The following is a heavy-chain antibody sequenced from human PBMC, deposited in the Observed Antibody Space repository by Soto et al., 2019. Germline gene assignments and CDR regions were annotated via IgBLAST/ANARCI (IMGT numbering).Heavy chain of an antibody. D-gene: IGHD3-10*01. V-gene: IGHV4-34*01. CDR3: ARGRGDGYNNFDY. J-gene: IGHJ4*02. Sequence: SETLSLTCAFYGGSFXGYYWSLIRQPPGKGLEWIGEINHSGSTNCNPSLKSRVTISVDTSKNQFSLKLSSVTAADTAVYYCARGRGDGYNNFDYWGQGTLVTVSS. CDR1: GGSFXGYY. CDR2: INHSGST.